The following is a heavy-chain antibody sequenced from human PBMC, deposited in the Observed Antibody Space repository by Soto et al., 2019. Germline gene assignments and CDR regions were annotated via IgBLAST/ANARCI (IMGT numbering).Heavy chain of an antibody. CDR3: ASYSSGWPIYYGMDC. D-gene: IGHD6-19*01. J-gene: IGHJ6*02. V-gene: IGHV1-46*01. CDR2: INPSGGST. Sequence: ASVKVSCKASGYTFTSYYMHWVRQAPGQGLEWMGIINPSGGSTTYAQKFQGRVTMTRDTSTSTAYMELNSLRSEDTAVYYCASYSSGWPIYYGMDCPGQGTTVTVSS. CDR1: GYTFTSYY.